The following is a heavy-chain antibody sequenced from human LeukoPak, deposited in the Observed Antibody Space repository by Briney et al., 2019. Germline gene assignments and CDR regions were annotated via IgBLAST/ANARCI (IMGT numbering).Heavy chain of an antibody. J-gene: IGHJ6*02. CDR3: ARDPGFWSGYYTYYYYGMDV. CDR2: IYYSGST. V-gene: IGHV4-61*01. CDR1: GGSVSSGSYY. D-gene: IGHD3-3*01. Sequence: SETLSLTCTVSGGSVSSGSYYWSWIRQPPGKGLEWIGYIYYSGSTNYNPSLKSRVTISVDTSKNQFSLKLSSVTAADTAVYYCARDPGFWSGYYTYYYYGMDVWGQGTTVTVSS.